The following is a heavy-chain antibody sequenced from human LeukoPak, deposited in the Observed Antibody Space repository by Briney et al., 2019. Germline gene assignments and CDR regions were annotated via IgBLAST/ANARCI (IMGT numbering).Heavy chain of an antibody. CDR1: RGSIRSGSYY. J-gene: IGHJ4*02. Sequence: ALQGLSVTCTEPRGSIRSGSYYCSSVRQPAGNGLEWIGRIYTSGSTNYNPSLKSRATISVDTSKNQFSLKLMYMTAADTAVYYCARAHYQLLSLDYWGQGTLVTVSS. D-gene: IGHD2-2*01. CDR3: ARAHYQLLSLDY. V-gene: IGHV4-61*02. CDR2: IYTSGST.